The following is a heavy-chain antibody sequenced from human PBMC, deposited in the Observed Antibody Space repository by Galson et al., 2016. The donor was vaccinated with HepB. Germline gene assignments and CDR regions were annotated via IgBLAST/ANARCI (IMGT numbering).Heavy chain of an antibody. CDR2: ISSGAI. CDR1: GFTFSSYS. D-gene: IGHD2-21*01. Sequence: SLRLSCAASGFTFSSYSMNWVRQAPGKGLEWVSYISSGAICYSDSVKGRFTISRDNSKNTVYLQMNSLAAEDTAVYYCARIPDSWGQGTLVIVSS. CDR3: ARIPDS. J-gene: IGHJ4*02. V-gene: IGHV3-48*01.